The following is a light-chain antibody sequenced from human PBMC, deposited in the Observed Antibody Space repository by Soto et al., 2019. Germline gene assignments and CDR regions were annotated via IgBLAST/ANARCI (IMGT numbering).Light chain of an antibody. V-gene: IGKV1-17*01. CDR2: AAS. CDR3: QQYNSYPV. J-gene: IGKJ3*01. CDR1: QTIRNY. Sequence: DIQMTQSPSPLSASVGDRVTITCRASQTIRNYLNWYQQKPGEAPKLLIYAASRLQSGVPSRFSGSGSGTEFTLTISSLQPDDFATYYCQQYNSYPVFGPGTKVDIK.